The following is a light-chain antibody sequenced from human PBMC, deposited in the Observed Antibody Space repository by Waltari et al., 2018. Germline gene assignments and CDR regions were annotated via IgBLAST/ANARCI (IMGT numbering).Light chain of an antibody. CDR3: QAWDVAIVV. CDR1: KQDKKF. CDR2: KDA. V-gene: IGLV3-1*01. J-gene: IGLJ2*01. Sequence: YELSQPPSLSVSPGQTAPITCPGEKQDKKFVHWYQQRPGQPPILVISKDAGQPPGIPERFSGTNSGNTATLTISGTQVVDEADYYCQAWDVAIVVFGGGTKLTVL.